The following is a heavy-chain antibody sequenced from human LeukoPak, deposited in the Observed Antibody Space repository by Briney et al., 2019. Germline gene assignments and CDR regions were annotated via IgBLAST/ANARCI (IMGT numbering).Heavy chain of an antibody. D-gene: IGHD3-10*01. Sequence: SVKVSCKASGGTFSSYAISWVRQAPGQGLEWMGRIVPILGIANYAQKFQGRVTITADKSTSTAYMELSSLRSEDTAVYYCARPGPMVRGVKDGMDVWGQGTTVTVSS. CDR2: IVPILGIA. J-gene: IGHJ6*02. CDR1: GGTFSSYA. CDR3: ARPGPMVRGVKDGMDV. V-gene: IGHV1-69*04.